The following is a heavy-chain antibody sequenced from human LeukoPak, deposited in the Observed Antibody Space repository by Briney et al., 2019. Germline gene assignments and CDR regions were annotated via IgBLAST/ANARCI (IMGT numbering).Heavy chain of an antibody. CDR3: AKDGGSGWDFDY. J-gene: IGHJ4*02. CDR1: GLTFKSYG. D-gene: IGHD6-19*01. Sequence: GGSLRLSCAASGLTFKSYGMHWVRQAPGKGLEWVAVIWYDGSNKYYADSVKGRFTISRDNSKNTLYLQMNSLRAEDTAVYYCAKDGGSGWDFDYWGQGTLVTVSS. V-gene: IGHV3-30*02. CDR2: IWYDGSNK.